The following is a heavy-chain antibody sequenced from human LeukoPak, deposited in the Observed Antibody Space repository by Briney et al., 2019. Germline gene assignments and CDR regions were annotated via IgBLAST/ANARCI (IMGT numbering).Heavy chain of an antibody. D-gene: IGHD3-9*01. CDR3: AKGGDIDY. J-gene: IGHJ4*02. CDR1: GGSISSYY. V-gene: IGHV4-59*01. Sequence: SETLSLTCTVSGGSISSYYWNWIRLPPGKGLEWIGYIYSSGSTIYNPSLKSRVTISIDTSRNQFSLRLSSVTAADTAVYYCAKGGDIDYWGQGTLVTVSS. CDR2: IYSSGST.